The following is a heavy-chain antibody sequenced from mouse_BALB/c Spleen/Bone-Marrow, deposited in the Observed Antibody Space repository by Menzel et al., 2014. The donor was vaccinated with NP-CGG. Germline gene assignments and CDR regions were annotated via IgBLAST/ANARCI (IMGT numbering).Heavy chain of an antibody. Sequence: QVQLQQSAAELARPGASVRLSCKASGYIFTSYTIQGIKQRPGQGLEWIGYINPSIGYTEYNQKFKDKATLTADTSSSTTYMQLSSLTSEDSAVYYCAREGTYYAYFDYWGQGTTLTVSS. J-gene: IGHJ2*01. D-gene: IGHD1-1*01. CDR1: GYIFTSYT. CDR3: AREGTYYAYFDY. V-gene: IGHV1-4*02. CDR2: INPSIGYT.